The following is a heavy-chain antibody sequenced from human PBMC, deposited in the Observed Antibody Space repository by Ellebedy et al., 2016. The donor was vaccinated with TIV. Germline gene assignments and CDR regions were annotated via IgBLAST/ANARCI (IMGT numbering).Heavy chain of an antibody. Sequence: ASVKVSCXASGYTFTSYDINGVRQATGQGLEWMGCDNTGYAQKFQGRVTMTKNTSISTAYMELSSLRSEDTAVYYCARGRREAGTTFVDYWGQGTLVTVSS. CDR1: GYTFTSYD. CDR2: DNT. D-gene: IGHD1-7*01. J-gene: IGHJ4*02. V-gene: IGHV1-8*01. CDR3: ARGRREAGTTFVDY.